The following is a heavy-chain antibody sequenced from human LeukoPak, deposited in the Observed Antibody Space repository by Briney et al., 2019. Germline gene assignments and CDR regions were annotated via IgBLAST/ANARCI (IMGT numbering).Heavy chain of an antibody. CDR1: GFTFSSYA. CDR3: ARAVDIVVVPAAA. CDR2: ISYDGSNK. V-gene: IGHV3-30-3*01. D-gene: IGHD2-2*03. J-gene: IGHJ4*02. Sequence: PGRSLRLSCAASGFTFSSYAMHWVRQAPGKGLEWVAVISYDGSNKYYADSVKGRFTISRDNSKNTLYLQMNSLRAEDTAVYYCARAVDIVVVPAAAWGQGTLVTVSS.